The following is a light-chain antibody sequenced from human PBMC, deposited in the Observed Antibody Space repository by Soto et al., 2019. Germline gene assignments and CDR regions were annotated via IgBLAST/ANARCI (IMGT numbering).Light chain of an antibody. Sequence: QSALTQPPSASGSPGQSVTISCTGTSSDVGGYTSVSWYQHHPGKAPKRMIYEVSKRPSGVPDRFSGSKSGNTASLTVSGLQAEDEADYYCSSYAGSNGFVFGTGTKLTV. CDR2: EVS. J-gene: IGLJ1*01. CDR3: SSYAGSNGFV. CDR1: SSDVGGYTS. V-gene: IGLV2-8*01.